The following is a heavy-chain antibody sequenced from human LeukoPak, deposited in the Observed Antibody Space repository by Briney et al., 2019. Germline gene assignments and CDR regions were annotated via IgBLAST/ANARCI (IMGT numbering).Heavy chain of an antibody. J-gene: IGHJ4*02. D-gene: IGHD2-2*01. Sequence: GSLRLSCAASGFTFSSYNMNWVRQAPGKGLEWIGEINHSGSTNYNPSLKSRVTISVDTSKNQFSLKLSSVTAADTAVYYCARGFTGWVTSPIDYWGQGILVTVAS. CDR2: INHSGST. CDR1: GFTFSSYN. V-gene: IGHV4-34*01. CDR3: ARGFTGWVTSPIDY.